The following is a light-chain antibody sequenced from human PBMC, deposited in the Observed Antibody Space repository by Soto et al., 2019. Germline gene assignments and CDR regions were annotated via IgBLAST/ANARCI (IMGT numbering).Light chain of an antibody. V-gene: IGKV3-15*01. Sequence: EIVMTQSPDTLSVSPGERATLSCRASQSVSSNLAWYQQKPGQAPRLLIYGPSTRATGIPARFSGSGSGTEFTLTISTLQSEDSAVYYCQQFNIWPGTFGQGTKVEIK. J-gene: IGKJ1*01. CDR3: QQFNIWPGT. CDR1: QSVSSN. CDR2: GPS.